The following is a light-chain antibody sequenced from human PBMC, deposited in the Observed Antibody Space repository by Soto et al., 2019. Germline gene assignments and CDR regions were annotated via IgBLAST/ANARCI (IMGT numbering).Light chain of an antibody. CDR1: QSVISNY. V-gene: IGKV3-20*01. Sequence: EILLTQSPGTLSLSPGERATLSCRASQSVISNYLAWYQQKPGQAPRLLIYAASGRASGIPDRFSGSGSGTDFTLTISRLEPEDIAVYYCQQYGSSPQTFGQGTRVDMK. CDR2: AAS. CDR3: QQYGSSPQT. J-gene: IGKJ1*01.